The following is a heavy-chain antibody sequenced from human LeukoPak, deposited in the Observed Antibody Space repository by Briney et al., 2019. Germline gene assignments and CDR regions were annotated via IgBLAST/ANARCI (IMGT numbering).Heavy chain of an antibody. V-gene: IGHV4-38-2*02. D-gene: IGHD3-10*01. CDR3: ARGLLWFGEFPFDY. J-gene: IGHJ4*02. Sequence: TSSETLSLTCTVSGYSISSSYSWGWIRQPPEKGLEWIGSIHHSGSTDYNPSLKSRVTISVDTSKNQFSLKLSSVTAADTAVYYCARGLLWFGEFPFDYWGQGTLVTVSS. CDR1: GYSISSSYS. CDR2: IHHSGST.